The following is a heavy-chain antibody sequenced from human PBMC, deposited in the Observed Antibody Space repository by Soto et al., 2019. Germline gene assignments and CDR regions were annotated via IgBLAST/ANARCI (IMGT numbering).Heavy chain of an antibody. V-gene: IGHV4-34*01. Sequence: GSLRLSCAASGFTFISYAMSWIRQPPGKGLEWIGEINHSGSTNYNPSLKSRVTISVDTSKNQFSLKLSSVTAADTAVYYCARLRRGYYDFWSGYFRRWFDPWGQGTLVTVSS. J-gene: IGHJ5*02. CDR2: INHSGST. CDR1: GFTFISYA. D-gene: IGHD3-3*01. CDR3: ARLRRGYYDFWSGYFRRWFDP.